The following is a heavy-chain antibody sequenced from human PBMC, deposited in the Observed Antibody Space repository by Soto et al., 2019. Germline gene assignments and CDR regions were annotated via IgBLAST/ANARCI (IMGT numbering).Heavy chain of an antibody. Sequence: EGQLLESGGGLVQPGASLRLSCATSGFTFSTYTMAWVRQAPGRGPEWVSGIAQNGGTYYADSVKGRFTISRDNSRNTVGLQMTALKVEDTAIYYCAKDMRPDGVWDFDSWGQGTLVTVAS. V-gene: IGHV3-23*01. CDR2: IAQNGGT. CDR3: AKDMRPDGVWDFDS. J-gene: IGHJ4*02. D-gene: IGHD4-17*01. CDR1: GFTFSTYT.